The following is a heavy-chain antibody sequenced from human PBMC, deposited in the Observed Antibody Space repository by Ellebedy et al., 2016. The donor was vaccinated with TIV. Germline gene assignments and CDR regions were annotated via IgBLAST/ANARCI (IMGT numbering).Heavy chain of an antibody. J-gene: IGHJ4*02. CDR3: ARDFPGFAGAVVPFDY. V-gene: IGHV7-4-1*02. Sequence: ASVKVSCKASGYSFTSYSMNWVRQAPGQGPECMGWINTKTENPTYAQGFTGRFVFSLDTSVTTAYLQISSLRSEDTAIYYCARDFPGFAGAVVPFDYWGQGTLVTASP. CDR1: GYSFTSYS. D-gene: IGHD3-16*02. CDR2: INTKTENP.